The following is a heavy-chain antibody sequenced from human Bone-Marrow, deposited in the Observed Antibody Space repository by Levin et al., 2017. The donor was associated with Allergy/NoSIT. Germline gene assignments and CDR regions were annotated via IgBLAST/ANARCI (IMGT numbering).Heavy chain of an antibody. Sequence: QSGGSLRLSCTAAGITFSDYGLTWVRQAPGKGLEWVGFMRNKANGGTSEYAASVKGRFSISRDDSKSIAYLQMNSLKTEDTAVYYCTRGGWQDEYCSGGRCYLDPGDASDIWGQGTMVTVSS. CDR3: TRGGWQDEYCSGGRCYLDPGDASDI. CDR2: MRNKANGGTS. CDR1: GITFSDYG. V-gene: IGHV3-49*04. J-gene: IGHJ3*02. D-gene: IGHD2-15*01.